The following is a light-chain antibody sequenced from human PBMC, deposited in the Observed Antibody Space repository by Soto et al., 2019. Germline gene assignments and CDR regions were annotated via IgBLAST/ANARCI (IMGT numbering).Light chain of an antibody. V-gene: IGKV3-20*01. CDR2: GAS. CDR1: QSVTSNY. J-gene: IGKJ1*01. CDR3: QQYGSSPWT. Sequence: EIVLTQSPGTLSLSPGERATLSCRAIQSVTSNYLGWYQQKPGQAPRLLIYGASRRATDIPDRFSGSGSGTDFTLTISRLEPEDFAVYYCQQYGSSPWTFGQGTKVDIK.